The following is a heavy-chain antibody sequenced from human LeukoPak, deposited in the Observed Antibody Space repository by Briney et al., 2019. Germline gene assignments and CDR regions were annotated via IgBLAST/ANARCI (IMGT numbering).Heavy chain of an antibody. CDR1: GFTFSSYS. CDR2: ISSSSSYI. CDR3: ARGPAAMVNFDY. D-gene: IGHD5-18*01. J-gene: IGHJ4*02. Sequence: GGSLRLSCAASGFTFSSYSMNWVRQASGKGLEWVSSISSSSSYIYYADSVKGRFTISRDNAKNSLYLQMNSLRAEDTAVYYCARGPAAMVNFDYWGQGTLVTVSS. V-gene: IGHV3-21*01.